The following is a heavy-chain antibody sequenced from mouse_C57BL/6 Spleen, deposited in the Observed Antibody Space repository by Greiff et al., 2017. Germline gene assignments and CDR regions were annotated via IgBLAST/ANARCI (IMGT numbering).Heavy chain of an antibody. J-gene: IGHJ2*01. Sequence: QVQLKESGPELVKPGASVKISCKASGYTFTSYWITWVKQRPGQGLEWIGDIYPGSGSTNYNEKFKSKATLTVDTSSSTAYMQLSSLTSEDSAVYYCARHNSDYWGQGTTLTVSS. CDR1: GYTFTSYW. CDR3: ARHNSDY. V-gene: IGHV1-55*01. CDR2: IYPGSGST.